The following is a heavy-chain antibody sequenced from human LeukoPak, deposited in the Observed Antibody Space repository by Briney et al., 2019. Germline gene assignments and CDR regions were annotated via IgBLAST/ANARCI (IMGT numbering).Heavy chain of an antibody. CDR2: VYYSGST. J-gene: IGHJ4*02. D-gene: IGHD6-13*01. CDR1: GGSISSSSYY. V-gene: IGHV4-39*02. Sequence: PSETLSLTCTVSGGSISSSSYYWGWIRQPPGKGLEWIGSVYYSGSTYYNPSLKSRVTISVDTSKNHFSLKLSSVTAADTAVYYCARRQVARSSSWYYDYWGQGTLVTVSS. CDR3: ARRQVARSSSWYYDY.